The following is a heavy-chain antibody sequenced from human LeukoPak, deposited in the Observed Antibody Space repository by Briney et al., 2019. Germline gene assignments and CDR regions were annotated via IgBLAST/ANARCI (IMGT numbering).Heavy chain of an antibody. D-gene: IGHD6-19*01. Sequence: ASVKVSCKASGYTFTSYDINWVRQAPGQGLEWMGWISAYNGNTNYAQKLQGRVTMTTDTSTSTAYMELRSLRSDDTAVYYCAREESSVPLYYWGQGTLVTVSS. V-gene: IGHV1-18*01. CDR2: ISAYNGNT. CDR1: GYTFTSYD. J-gene: IGHJ4*02. CDR3: AREESSVPLYY.